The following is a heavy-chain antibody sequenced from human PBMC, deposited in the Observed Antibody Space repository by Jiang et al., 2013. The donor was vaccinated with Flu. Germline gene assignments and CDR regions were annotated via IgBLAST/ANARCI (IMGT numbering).Heavy chain of an antibody. V-gene: IGHV1-24*01. D-gene: IGHD5-18*01. Sequence: SGAEVKKPGASVKVSCKVSGYTLTELSMHWVRQAPGKGLEWMGGFDPEDGETIYAQKFQGRVTMTEDTSTDTAYMELSSLRSEDTAVYYCATDGRLVDTAMVMYFDYWGQGTLVTVSS. CDR3: ATDGRLVDTAMVMYFDY. J-gene: IGHJ4*02. CDR2: FDPEDGET. CDR1: GYTLTELS.